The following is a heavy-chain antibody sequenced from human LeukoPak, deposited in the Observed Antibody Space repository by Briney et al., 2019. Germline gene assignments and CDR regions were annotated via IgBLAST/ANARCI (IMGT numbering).Heavy chain of an antibody. J-gene: IGHJ4*02. CDR2: IYHSGST. Sequence: LRLSCAASGFTFSDYYMSWIRQPPGKGLEWIGSIYHSGSTYYNPSLKSRVTISVDTSKNQFSLKLSSVTAADTAVYYCATRRYSSGWYEWGQGTLVTVSS. CDR1: GFTFSDYY. V-gene: IGHV4-38-2*01. CDR3: ATRRYSSGWYE. D-gene: IGHD6-19*01.